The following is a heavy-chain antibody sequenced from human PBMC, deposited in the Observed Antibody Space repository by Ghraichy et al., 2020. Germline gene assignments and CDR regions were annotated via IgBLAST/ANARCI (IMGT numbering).Heavy chain of an antibody. CDR2: IFYSGDT. D-gene: IGHD2-15*01. Sequence: SETLSLTCTVSNGSISSGGYFWSWVRQHPEKGLEWIGDIFYSGDTYYNPSLKSRLTMSVDISKNHFSLRLNSVTAADTAVYYCARVGVATTPYYFDLWGQGTVVTVSS. CDR3: ARVGVATTPYYFDL. CDR1: NGSISSGGYF. V-gene: IGHV4-31*03. J-gene: IGHJ4*02.